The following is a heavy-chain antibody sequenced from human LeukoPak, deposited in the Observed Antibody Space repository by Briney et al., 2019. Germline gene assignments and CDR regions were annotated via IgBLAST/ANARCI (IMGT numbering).Heavy chain of an antibody. CDR1: GYSFTGYF. V-gene: IGHV1-2*02. CDR2: INLNSGDT. CDR3: ARRFYYAMDV. D-gene: IGHD3-16*01. J-gene: IGHJ6*02. Sequence: AASVSVSCTASGYSFTGYFMQGVRQPPGQGLEWVGWINLNSGDTNNAQTFQGRVTKTRDTSISTAYMELSRLRSDDAAVYYCARRFYYAMDVWGQGNTVTVSS.